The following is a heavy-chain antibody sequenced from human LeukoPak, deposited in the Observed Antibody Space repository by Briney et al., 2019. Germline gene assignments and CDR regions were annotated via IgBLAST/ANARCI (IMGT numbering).Heavy chain of an antibody. D-gene: IGHD6-13*01. J-gene: IGHJ5*02. Sequence: ASVTVSCTASGYTFTNYGVSWVRQAPGQGLEWMGWISAYNGNTNYAQKLQGRVTMTTDTSTSTAYMELRSLRSDDTAVYYCARGGAAAGISSWFDPWGQGSLVTVSS. V-gene: IGHV1-18*01. CDR3: ARGGAAAGISSWFDP. CDR2: ISAYNGNT. CDR1: GYTFTNYG.